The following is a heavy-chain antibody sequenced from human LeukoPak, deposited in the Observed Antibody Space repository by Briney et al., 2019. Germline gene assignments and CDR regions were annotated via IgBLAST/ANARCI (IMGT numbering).Heavy chain of an antibody. CDR1: GFTFSSYS. Sequence: PGGSLRLSCAASGFTFSSYSMNWVRQAPGKGLEWVSSISSSSYIYYADSVKGRFTISRDNAKNSLYLQMNSLRAEDTAVYYCARDVVTAISWFDPWGQGTLVTVSS. CDR3: ARDVVTAISWFDP. CDR2: ISSSSYI. V-gene: IGHV3-21*01. J-gene: IGHJ5*02. D-gene: IGHD2-21*02.